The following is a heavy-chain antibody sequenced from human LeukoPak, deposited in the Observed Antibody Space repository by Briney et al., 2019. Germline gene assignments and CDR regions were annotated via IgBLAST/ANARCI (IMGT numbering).Heavy chain of an antibody. J-gene: IGHJ5*02. CDR1: GYTFTSYY. D-gene: IGHD2-8*01. CDR3: ARDMLAVPSDWFDP. Sequence: ASVKVSCKASGYTFTSYYIHWVRQAPGQGLEWMGVINPSGGGTSYAQKFQGRVSMTRDTSTSTVYMDLRSLRSEDTAVYFCARDMLAVPSDWFDPWGQGTLVTVSS. V-gene: IGHV1-46*01. CDR2: INPSGGGT.